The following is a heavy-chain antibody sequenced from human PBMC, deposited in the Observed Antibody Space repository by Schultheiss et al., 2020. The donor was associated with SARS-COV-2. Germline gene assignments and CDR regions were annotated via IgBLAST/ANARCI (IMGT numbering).Heavy chain of an antibody. CDR1: GGSIRSYY. Sequence: SQTLSLTCTVSGGSIRSYYWSWIRQPPGKGLEWIGSIYYSGSTYYNPSLKSRVTISVDTSKNQFSLKLSSVTAADTAVYYCARQGCSSTSCYGHYYYYMDVWGKGTTVTVSS. V-gene: IGHV4-59*01. J-gene: IGHJ6*03. CDR3: ARQGCSSTSCYGHYYYYMDV. CDR2: IYYSGST. D-gene: IGHD2-2*01.